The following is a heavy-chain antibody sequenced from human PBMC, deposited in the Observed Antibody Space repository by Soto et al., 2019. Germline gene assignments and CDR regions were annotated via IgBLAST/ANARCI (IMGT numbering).Heavy chain of an antibody. CDR2: VYYSGGA. CDR3: GRVVEGATRHTDLDS. Sequence: SETLSLTCSVSGVSIHNSLSFWGWIRQPPGKGLEFIGTVYYSGGAHYNSSLKSRVTISVDTANNQVSLRMRSLTAADTAVYYCGRVVEGATRHTDLDSWGQGTLVTVSS. V-gene: IGHV4-39*01. J-gene: IGHJ5*01. D-gene: IGHD2-21*01. CDR1: GVSIHNSLSF.